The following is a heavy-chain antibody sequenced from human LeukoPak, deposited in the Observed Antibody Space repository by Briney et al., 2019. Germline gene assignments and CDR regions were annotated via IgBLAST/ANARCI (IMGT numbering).Heavy chain of an antibody. J-gene: IGHJ6*02. CDR3: ARGEAGTRYYYYGMDV. D-gene: IGHD6-19*01. CDR2: INTHTGNP. V-gene: IGHV7-4-1*02. CDR1: GYTFTSYA. Sequence: GASVKVSCKASGYTFTSYAMNWVRQAPGQGLEWMGWINTHTGNPTYAQGFTGRFVFSLDTSVSTAYLQISSLKAEDTAVYYCARGEAGTRYYYYGMDVWGQGTTVTVSS.